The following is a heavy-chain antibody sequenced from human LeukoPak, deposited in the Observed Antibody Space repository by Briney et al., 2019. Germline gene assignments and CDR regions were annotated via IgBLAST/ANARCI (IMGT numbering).Heavy chain of an antibody. J-gene: IGHJ6*03. CDR1: GFTFSSYS. CDR3: VRTYYDFWSGYRYYYMDV. D-gene: IGHD3-3*01. Sequence: PGGSLRLSCAASGFTFSSYSMNWVRQAPGKGLDWVSSISSGSSYIYYADSVKGRFTISRDNAKNSLYLQMNSLRAEDTAVYYCVRTYYDFWSGYRYYYMDVWGKGTTVTVSS. V-gene: IGHV3-21*01. CDR2: ISSGSSYI.